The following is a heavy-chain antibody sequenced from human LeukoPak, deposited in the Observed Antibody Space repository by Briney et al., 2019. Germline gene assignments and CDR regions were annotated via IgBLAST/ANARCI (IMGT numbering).Heavy chain of an antibody. J-gene: IGHJ5*02. D-gene: IGHD6-19*01. CDR3: ARDGSGSGWYWFDP. V-gene: IGHV4-4*07. Sequence: SETLSLTCTLSGRPISSSYWSWIRQPAGKGLVWIGRIYTSGSTNYNPSLKSRVTMSVDTSKKQFSLKLTSVTAADTAVYYCARDGSGSGWYWFDPWGQGTLVTVSS. CDR2: IYTSGST. CDR1: GRPISSSY.